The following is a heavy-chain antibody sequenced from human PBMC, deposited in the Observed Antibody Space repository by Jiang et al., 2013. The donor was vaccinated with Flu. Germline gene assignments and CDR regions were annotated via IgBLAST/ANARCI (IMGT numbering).Heavy chain of an antibody. J-gene: IGHJ2*01. CDR2: IYPDDSDT. Sequence: QLVESGAEVKKPGESLKISCKASGYNFLNSWIGWVRQRPRKGLEWMGVIYPDDSDTRYSPSFQGQVTISVDKSINTVYLQWNSLKASDTAMYYCARGAGIATTGEYFDLWGRGALVTVSS. V-gene: IGHV5-51*01. CDR1: GYNFLNSW. D-gene: IGHD1-26*01. CDR3: ARGAGIATTGEYFDL.